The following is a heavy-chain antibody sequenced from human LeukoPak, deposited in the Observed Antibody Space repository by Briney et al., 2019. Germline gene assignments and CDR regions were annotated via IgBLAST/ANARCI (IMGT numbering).Heavy chain of an antibody. CDR1: GFGFSDY. D-gene: IGHD2-8*01. V-gene: IGHV3-11*01. CDR3: SSDPRLLIY. CDR2: ISGSGSDM. J-gene: IGHJ4*01. Sequence: RGSLRHSCVVSGFGFSDYMTWIRQTPGQGMEWLAYISGSGSDMYYADSVKGRFTISRDNAKTSLYLQMNSLRPDDTALYYCSSDPRLLIYWGHGTLVTVSS.